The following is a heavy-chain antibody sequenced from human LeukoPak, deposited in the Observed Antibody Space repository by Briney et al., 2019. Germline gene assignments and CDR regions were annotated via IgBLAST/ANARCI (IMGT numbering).Heavy chain of an antibody. D-gene: IGHD6-13*01. CDR2: ISWDSASV. J-gene: IGHJ4*02. V-gene: IGHV3-9*01. Sequence: GGSLRLSCEASGFTFDDYGMHWVRQAPGKGLEWVSTISWDSASVGYVDSVKGRFTISRDNAKKTLYLQMNSLRPEDTALYYCAKDYGYSSSWYDYWGQGTLVTVSS. CDR1: GFTFDDYG. CDR3: AKDYGYSSSWYDY.